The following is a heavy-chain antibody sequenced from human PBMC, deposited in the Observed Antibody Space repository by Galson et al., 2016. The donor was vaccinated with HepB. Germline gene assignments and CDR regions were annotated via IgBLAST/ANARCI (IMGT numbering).Heavy chain of an antibody. Sequence: SLRLSCAASAFTFSTYWMSWVRQAPGKGLEWLAVISNDGSNKYFADSVKGRFTISRDNSKNTLYLQMNILRAEDTAVYYCARFIASPWNDYYYYGMDVWGKGTTVTVSS. J-gene: IGHJ6*04. V-gene: IGHV3-30-3*01. CDR2: ISNDGSNK. CDR1: AFTFSTYW. CDR3: ARFIASPWNDYYYYGMDV. D-gene: IGHD1-1*01.